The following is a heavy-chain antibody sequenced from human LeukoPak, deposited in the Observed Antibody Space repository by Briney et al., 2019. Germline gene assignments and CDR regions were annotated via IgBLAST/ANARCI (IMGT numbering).Heavy chain of an antibody. CDR2: IYYNGRT. D-gene: IGHD3-10*01. Sequence: SETLSLTCTISSGSISSSSYYWGWIRQPPGKGLEWIGSIYYNGRTSYNPSLKSRVTISVDTSKNRFSLRLTSVTAADTAVYYCVGQKPGLRAFDIWGQGTMVTVSS. J-gene: IGHJ3*02. V-gene: IGHV4-39*01. CDR1: SGSISSSSYY. CDR3: VGQKPGLRAFDI.